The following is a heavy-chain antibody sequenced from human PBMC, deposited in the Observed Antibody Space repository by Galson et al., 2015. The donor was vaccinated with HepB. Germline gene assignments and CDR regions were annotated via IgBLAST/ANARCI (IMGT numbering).Heavy chain of an antibody. CDR3: ASLHSGSSNYGLDV. D-gene: IGHD6-6*01. CDR2: TYYRSKWYN. CDR1: GDSVSSKNAA. Sequence: CAISGDSVSSKNAAWNWIRQSPSRGLEWLGRTYYRSKWYNEYAVSVKSRISINPDTSKNQFSLQLNSLIPEDTAVYYCASLHSGSSNYGLDVWGQGTTVTVSS. V-gene: IGHV6-1*01. J-gene: IGHJ6*02.